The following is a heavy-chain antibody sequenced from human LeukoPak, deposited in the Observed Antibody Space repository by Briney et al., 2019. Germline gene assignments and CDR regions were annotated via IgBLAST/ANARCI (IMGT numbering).Heavy chain of an antibody. Sequence: SETLSLTCAVYGGSFSGYYWSWIRQPPGKGLEWIGEINHSGSTNYNPSLKSRATISVDTSKNQFSLKLSSVTAADTAVYYCATGHLITFGGVAFDYWGQGTLVTVSS. J-gene: IGHJ4*02. CDR1: GGSFSGYY. CDR3: ATGHLITFGGVAFDY. D-gene: IGHD3-16*01. CDR2: INHSGST. V-gene: IGHV4-34*01.